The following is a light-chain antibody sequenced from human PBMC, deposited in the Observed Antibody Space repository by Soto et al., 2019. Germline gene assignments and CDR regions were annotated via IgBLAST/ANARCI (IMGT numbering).Light chain of an antibody. Sequence: IVLTQSPDTLSLSPGERVTLSCRASQSVRNNYLAWYQHKPGQAPRLLISGASRRATGIPDRFSGAGSGTDFTLTISRLEPEDFALYYCQQHDILPITFGQGTRLEIK. V-gene: IGKV3-20*01. CDR2: GAS. CDR1: QSVRNNY. CDR3: QQHDILPIT. J-gene: IGKJ5*01.